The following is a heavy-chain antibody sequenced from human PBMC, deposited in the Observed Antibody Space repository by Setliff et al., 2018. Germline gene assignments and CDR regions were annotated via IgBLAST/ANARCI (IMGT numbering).Heavy chain of an antibody. V-gene: IGHV3-21*01. CDR3: ARDRGGGLYDY. Sequence: GGSLRLSCAASGFSFSDYSMNWVRQAPGKGLEWVSSISSSSTYIFYADSVRGRFTVSRDNAKNSLYLQMNSLRAEDTAMYFCARDRGGGLYDYWGQGTLVTVSS. CDR1: GFSFSDYS. J-gene: IGHJ4*02. D-gene: IGHD3-16*01. CDR2: ISSSSTYI.